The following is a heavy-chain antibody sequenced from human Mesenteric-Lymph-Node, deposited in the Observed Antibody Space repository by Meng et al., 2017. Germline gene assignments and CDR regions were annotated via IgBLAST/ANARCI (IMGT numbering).Heavy chain of an antibody. J-gene: IGHJ4*02. D-gene: IGHD3-16*01. CDR1: GFTFSTSL. V-gene: IGHV3-7*01. CDR3: ARGGSYTLDY. CDR2: IKQDGSGD. Sequence: GESLKISCAASGFTFSTSLMTWVRQAPGKGLEWVANIKQDGSGDSYVDSVKGRITVSRDNAKNLVYLQMNSLRVEDTAVYYCARGGSYTLDYWGQGTLVTVSS.